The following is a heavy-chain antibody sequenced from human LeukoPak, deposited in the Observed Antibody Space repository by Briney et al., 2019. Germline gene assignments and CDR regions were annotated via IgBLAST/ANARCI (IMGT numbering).Heavy chain of an antibody. CDR1: GYTFTSYG. Sequence: ASVKVSRKASGYTFTSYGISWVRQAPGQGLEWMGWISAYNGNTNYAQKLQGRVTMTTDTSTSTAYMELRSLRSDDTAVYYCARDNRSWRYFQHWGQGTLVTVSS. CDR3: ARDNRSWRYFQH. J-gene: IGHJ1*01. D-gene: IGHD6-13*01. V-gene: IGHV1-18*01. CDR2: ISAYNGNT.